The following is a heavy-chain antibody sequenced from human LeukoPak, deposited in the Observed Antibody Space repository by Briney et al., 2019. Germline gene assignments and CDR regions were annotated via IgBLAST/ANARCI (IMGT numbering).Heavy chain of an antibody. Sequence: SVKVSCKASGFTFSRSAIQWVRQARGQRLEWIGWIVVGSGNTNYTQKFQERVTITRDMSTSTAYMELTGLRSGDTAVYYCAAERDRDYYYYGMDVWGQGTTVTVSS. CDR3: AAERDRDYYYYGMDV. CDR1: GFTFSRSA. J-gene: IGHJ6*02. V-gene: IGHV1-58*02. CDR2: IVVGSGNT.